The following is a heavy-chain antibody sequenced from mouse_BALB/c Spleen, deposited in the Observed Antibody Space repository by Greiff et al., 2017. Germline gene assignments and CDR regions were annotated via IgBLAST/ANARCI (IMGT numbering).Heavy chain of an antibody. J-gene: IGHJ3*01. V-gene: IGHV5-6-5*01. CDR3: ARGIYYDYDWFAY. CDR2: ISSGGST. CDR1: GFTFSSYA. D-gene: IGHD2-4*01. Sequence: EVKLMESGGGLVKPGGSLKLSCAASGFTFSSYAMSWVRQTPEKRLEWVASISSGGSTYYPDSVKGRFTISRDNARNILYLQMSSLRSEDTAIYYCARGIYYDYDWFAYWGQGTLVTVSA.